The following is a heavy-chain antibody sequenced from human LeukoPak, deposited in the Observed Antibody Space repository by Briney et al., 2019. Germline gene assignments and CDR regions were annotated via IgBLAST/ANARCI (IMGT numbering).Heavy chain of an antibody. CDR2: VSSSGTTI. J-gene: IGHJ6*03. Sequence: PGGSLRLSCAASGFTFSNYEMNWVRQAPGKGLEWVSYVSSSGTTIYYADSVKGRFTISRDNAKNSLYLQMNSLRAEDTALYYCAREGSYDQSLDYYYYYMDVWGKGTTVTVSS. D-gene: IGHD1-26*01. CDR3: AREGSYDQSLDYYYYYMDV. V-gene: IGHV3-48*03. CDR1: GFTFSNYE.